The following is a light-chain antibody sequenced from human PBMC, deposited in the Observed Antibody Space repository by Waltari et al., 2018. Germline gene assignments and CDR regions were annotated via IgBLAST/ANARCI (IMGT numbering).Light chain of an antibody. CDR1: SGHSTYP. Sequence: QLVLTQSPSASASLGASVKLTCTLRSGHSTYPIASPHQQPAKGPRYLMRVNSDGTHSKGDGIPVRFSGSTSGGERHLTISSLQSEDEADYYCQTWGTGTVVFGGGTKLTVL. CDR2: VNSDGTH. CDR3: QTWGTGTVV. V-gene: IGLV4-69*01. J-gene: IGLJ2*01.